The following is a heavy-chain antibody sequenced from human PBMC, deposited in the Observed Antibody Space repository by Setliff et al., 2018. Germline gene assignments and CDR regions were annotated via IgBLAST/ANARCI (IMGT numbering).Heavy chain of an antibody. CDR1: GYTFSNYG. J-gene: IGHJ4*02. V-gene: IGHV1-18*01. CDR2: ISGHDGNT. Sequence: ASVKVSCQTSGYTFSNYGVSWVRQAPGQGLEWMGWISGHDGNTKYAQNLHGRVTMTTDNSTSTAYMELGSLTSDDTAVYYCARDRKSSPEHYYFDYWGQGTLVTVSS. CDR3: ARDRKSSPEHYYFDY.